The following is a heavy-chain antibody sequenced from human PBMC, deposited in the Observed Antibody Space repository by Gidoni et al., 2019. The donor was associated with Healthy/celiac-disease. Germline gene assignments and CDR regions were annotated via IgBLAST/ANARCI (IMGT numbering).Heavy chain of an antibody. D-gene: IGHD4-17*01. Sequence: QVQLQESGPGLVKPSQTLSLTCTVSGGSISSGSYYWSWIRQPAGKGLEWIGRIYTSGSTNYNPSLKSRVTISVDTSKNQFSLKLSSVTAADTAVYYCARALRETTYGDYVFHYYYYMDVWGKGTTVTVSS. CDR1: GGSISSGSYY. J-gene: IGHJ6*03. V-gene: IGHV4-61*02. CDR3: ARALRETTYGDYVFHYYYYMDV. CDR2: IYTSGST.